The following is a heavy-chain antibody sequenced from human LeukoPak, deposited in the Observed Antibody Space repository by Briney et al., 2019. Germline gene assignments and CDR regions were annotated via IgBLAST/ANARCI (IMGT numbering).Heavy chain of an antibody. CDR3: SRLRWELGVDY. V-gene: IGHV3-73*01. CDR1: GFTFSGSA. Sequence: GGSLRLSCAASGFTFSGSAMHWVRQASGKGLEWVGRIRSKANSYATAYAASAKGRFTISRDDSKNTEYLQMNSLKTEDTAVYYCSRLRWELGVDYWGQGTLVTVSS. D-gene: IGHD1-26*01. J-gene: IGHJ4*02. CDR2: IRSKANSYAT.